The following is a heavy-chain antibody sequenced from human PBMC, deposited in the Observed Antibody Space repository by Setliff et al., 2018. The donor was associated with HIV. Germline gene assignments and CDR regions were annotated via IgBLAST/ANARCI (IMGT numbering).Heavy chain of an antibody. D-gene: IGHD2-2*01. CDR2: IYYSGS. J-gene: IGHJ6*03. Sequence: PSETLSLTCTVSGGSISSGYYYWGWIRQPPGKGLEWIGTIYYSGSKSRVTISVDTSKNQFSPKLSSVTAADTAVYYCARTKDCSNTSCPGTHYYYYMDVWGKGTTVTVSS. V-gene: IGHV4-39*01. CDR1: GGSISSGYYY. CDR3: ARTKDCSNTSCPGTHYYYYMDV.